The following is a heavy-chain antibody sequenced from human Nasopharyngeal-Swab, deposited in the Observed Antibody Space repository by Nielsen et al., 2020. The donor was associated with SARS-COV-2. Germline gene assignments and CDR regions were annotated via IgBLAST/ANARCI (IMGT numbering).Heavy chain of an antibody. D-gene: IGHD1-26*01. Sequence: GGSLRLSCSASGFTFSSYAMHWVRQAPGKGLEYVSAISSNGGSTYYADSVKGRFTISRDNSKNTLYLQVSSLRAEDTAVYYCVKAVGSYMYYFDYWGQGTLVTVSS. J-gene: IGHJ4*02. CDR1: GFTFSSYA. CDR2: ISSNGGST. V-gene: IGHV3-64D*08. CDR3: VKAVGSYMYYFDY.